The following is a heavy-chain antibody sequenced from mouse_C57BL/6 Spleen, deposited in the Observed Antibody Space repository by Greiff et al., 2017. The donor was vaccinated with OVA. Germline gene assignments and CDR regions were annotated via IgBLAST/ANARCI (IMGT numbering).Heavy chain of an antibody. V-gene: IGHV1-26*01. CDR3: AREVYYYYAMDY. CDR2: INPNNGGT. CDR1: GYTFTDYY. D-gene: IGHD2-1*01. J-gene: IGHJ4*01. Sequence: VQLQQSGPELVKPGASVKISCKASGYTFTDYYMNWVKQSHGKSLEWIGDINPNNGGTSYNQKFKGKATLTVDKSSSTAYMELRSLTSEDSAVYYCAREVYYYYAMDYWGQGTSVTVSS.